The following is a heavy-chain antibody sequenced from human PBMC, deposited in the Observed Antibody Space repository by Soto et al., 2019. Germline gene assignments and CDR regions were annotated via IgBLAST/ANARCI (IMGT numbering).Heavy chain of an antibody. Sequence: PGESLKISCKGSGYNFGIYWIAWVRQMPGKGLEWMGVIYIGNSDTRYSPSFQGQVTISADKSISTAYLQWSSLKASDTAMYYCARLGADDAFDIWGQGTMVTVSS. CDR1: GYNFGIYW. CDR3: ARLGADDAFDI. CDR2: IYIGNSDT. J-gene: IGHJ3*02. V-gene: IGHV5-51*01.